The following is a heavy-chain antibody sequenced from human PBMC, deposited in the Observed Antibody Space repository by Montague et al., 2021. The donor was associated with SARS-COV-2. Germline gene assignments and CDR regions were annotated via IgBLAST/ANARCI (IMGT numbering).Heavy chain of an antibody. CDR1: GGSFSGYY. CDR3: ARGARQGYGFRLGSFDY. Sequence: SETLSLTCAVYGGSFSGYYWNWIRQPRGKGLEWIGKINHSGSTNYNPSLKSRVTMSVDTSKNQFSLKLSSVTAADTAVYYCARGARQGYGFRLGSFDYWGQGTLVTVSS. V-gene: IGHV4-34*01. CDR2: INHSGST. D-gene: IGHD3-10*01. J-gene: IGHJ4*02.